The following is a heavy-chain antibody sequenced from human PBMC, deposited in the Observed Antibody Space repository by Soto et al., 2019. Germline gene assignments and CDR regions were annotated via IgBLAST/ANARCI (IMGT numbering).Heavy chain of an antibody. D-gene: IGHD6-13*01. V-gene: IGHV5-51*01. CDR3: ARTSAAGKYYYGMDV. CDR1: GYSFTSYW. J-gene: IGHJ6*02. Sequence: GESLKISCKGSGYSFTSYWIGWVRQMPGKGLEWMGIIYPGDSDTRYSPSFQGQVTISADKSISTAYLQWSSLKASDTAMYYGARTSAAGKYYYGMDVWGQGTTVTVS. CDR2: IYPGDSDT.